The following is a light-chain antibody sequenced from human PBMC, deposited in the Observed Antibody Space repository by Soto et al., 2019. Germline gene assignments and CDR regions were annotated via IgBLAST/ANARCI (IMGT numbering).Light chain of an antibody. CDR3: QQYNNWPPIT. CDR1: QSVPRH. V-gene: IGKV3D-15*01. CDR2: DAS. J-gene: IGKJ5*01. Sequence: EIVLTQSPASLSLSPGERATVSCRASQSVPRHLAWYQQRPGLPPRLLIYDASSRATGVPDRFSGSGSGTDFILTISSLQSEDFAVYYCQQYNNWPPITFGQGTRLEI.